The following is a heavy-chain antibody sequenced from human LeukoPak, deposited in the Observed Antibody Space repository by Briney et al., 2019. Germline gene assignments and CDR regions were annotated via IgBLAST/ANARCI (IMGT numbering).Heavy chain of an antibody. CDR2: IYHSGSA. CDR1: GYSISNGYY. Sequence: SETLSLTCTVSGYSISNGYYWGWIWQPPGKGLEWIGSIYHSGSAYYNPSLKSRVTISVDTSKNQFSLNLSSVDAADTAVYYCARGLGICYSSICDYFDYWGQGTLVTVSS. J-gene: IGHJ4*02. CDR3: ARGLGICYSSICDYFDY. V-gene: IGHV4-38-2*02. D-gene: IGHD2-15*01.